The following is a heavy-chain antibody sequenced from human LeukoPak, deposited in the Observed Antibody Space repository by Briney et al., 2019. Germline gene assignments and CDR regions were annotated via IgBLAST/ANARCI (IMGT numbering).Heavy chain of an antibody. CDR1: GFTFSSYE. V-gene: IGHV3-48*03. Sequence: GGSLRLSCAASGFTFSSYEMNWVRQAPGKGLEWVLYINSRGNTMNYADSVKGRFTISRDNAKNSLYLQMNSLRAEDTAVYYCARDFNWTPDYWGQGTLVTVSS. CDR2: INSRGNTM. D-gene: IGHD1-20*01. J-gene: IGHJ4*02. CDR3: ARDFNWTPDY.